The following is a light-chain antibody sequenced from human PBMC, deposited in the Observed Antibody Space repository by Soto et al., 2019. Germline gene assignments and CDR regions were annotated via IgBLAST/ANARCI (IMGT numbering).Light chain of an antibody. CDR2: DVS. CDR3: CSYAGSYTFYV. J-gene: IGLJ1*01. V-gene: IGLV2-11*01. CDR1: SSDVGGYNY. Sequence: QSALTPPRSVSGSPGQSVTISCTGTSSDVGGYNYVSWYQHHPGKAPKLMIYDVSKRPSGVPDRFSGSKSGNTASLTISGLQAEYEADYYCCSYAGSYTFYVFGTGTKVTVL.